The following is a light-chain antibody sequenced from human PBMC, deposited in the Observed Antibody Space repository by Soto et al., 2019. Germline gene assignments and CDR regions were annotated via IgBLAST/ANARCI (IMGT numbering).Light chain of an antibody. J-gene: IGLJ1*01. Sequence: LTHPPSSSGSPGQSVTISCSGTSSDVGGYDSVSWYQHHPGKVPKLIIFDVDKWPSGVPDRFSGFKSGNTASLTVSGLRAEDEADYYCSSYAGSNTFVFGTGTKVTVL. CDR3: SSYAGSNTFV. CDR1: SSDVGGYDS. CDR2: DVD. V-gene: IGLV2-8*01.